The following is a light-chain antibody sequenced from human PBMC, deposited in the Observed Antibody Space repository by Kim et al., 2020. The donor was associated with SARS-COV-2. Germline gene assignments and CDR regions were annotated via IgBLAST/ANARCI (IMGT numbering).Light chain of an antibody. CDR2: GAS. J-gene: IGKJ1*01. Sequence: VSPGERSTLTCRASQSVNTKLAWYQQKGGRPPRILIYGASTRATGVPARFSGSGSGADFTLTISSLQSEDFAVYYCQQYHDWAETFGQGTKVDIK. CDR3: QQYHDWAET. V-gene: IGKV3D-15*01. CDR1: QSVNTK.